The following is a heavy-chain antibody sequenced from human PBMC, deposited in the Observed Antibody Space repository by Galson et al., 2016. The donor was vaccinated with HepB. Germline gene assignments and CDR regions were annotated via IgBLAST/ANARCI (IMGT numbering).Heavy chain of an antibody. J-gene: IGHJ6*03. CDR1: GYTFTDYYF. D-gene: IGHD2-8*02. Sequence: SVKVSCKASGYTFTDYYFMYWVRQAPGQGLEWIGRINPNTGDTNYAQKFQGRVTMTRDTSISTAYMDLTRLTDEDTAVYYCARDKGEAGGQHYFYMDVWGKGTTFTVSS. CDR3: ARDKGEAGGQHYFYMDV. V-gene: IGHV1-2*06. CDR2: INPNTGDT.